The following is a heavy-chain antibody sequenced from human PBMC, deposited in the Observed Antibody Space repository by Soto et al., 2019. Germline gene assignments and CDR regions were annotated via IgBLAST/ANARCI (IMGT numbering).Heavy chain of an antibody. CDR2: ISSSGSTI. D-gene: IGHD3-16*01. CDR1: GFTFSSYE. V-gene: IGHV3-48*03. CDR3: ARDLNYDYVWGSFYYYYGMDV. J-gene: IGHJ6*02. Sequence: GGSLRLSXAASGFTFSSYEMNWVRQAPGKGLEWVSYISSSGSTIYYADSVKGRFTISRDNAKNSLYLQMNSLRAEDTAVYYCARDLNYDYVWGSFYYYYGMDVWGQGTTVTVSS.